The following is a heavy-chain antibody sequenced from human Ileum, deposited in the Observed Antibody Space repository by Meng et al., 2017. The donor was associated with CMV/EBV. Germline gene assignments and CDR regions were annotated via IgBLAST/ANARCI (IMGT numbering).Heavy chain of an antibody. Sequence: ASVKVSCKASGYTFSGYYMYWVRQAPGQGLEWMGWINPNSGGTNYAQKFQGRVTMTRDTSASTAYMELSSLRSDDTGVYYCAEGDSSGWYVTSLSNWGRGTLVTVSS. J-gene: IGHJ4*02. CDR2: INPNSGGT. CDR1: GYTFSGYY. V-gene: IGHV1-2*02. CDR3: AEGDSSGWYVTSLSN. D-gene: IGHD6-19*01.